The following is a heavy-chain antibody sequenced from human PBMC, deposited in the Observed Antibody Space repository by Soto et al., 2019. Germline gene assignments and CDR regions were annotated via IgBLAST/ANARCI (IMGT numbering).Heavy chain of an antibody. CDR3: ARGYSSSWYEGYYYYYGTDV. CDR1: GGSISSSNW. D-gene: IGHD6-13*01. CDR2: IYHIGST. V-gene: IGHV4-4*02. J-gene: IGHJ6*04. Sequence: SETLSLTCAVSGGSISSSNWWSWVRPPPGKGLEWIGEIYHIGSTNYNPSLKSRVTISVDKSKNQFSLKLSSVTAADTAVYYCARGYSSSWYEGYYYYYGTDVWGNGNTVTVSA.